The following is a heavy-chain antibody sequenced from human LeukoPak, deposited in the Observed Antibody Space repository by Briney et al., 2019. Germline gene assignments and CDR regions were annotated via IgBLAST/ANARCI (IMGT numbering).Heavy chain of an antibody. CDR3: AREYCSSTSCSKAMLGDYYYYYMDV. J-gene: IGHJ6*03. D-gene: IGHD2-2*01. CDR2: IIPIFGTA. CDR1: GGTFSSYA. V-gene: IGHV1-69*06. Sequence: ASVKVSCKASGGTFSSYAISWVRQAPGQGLEWMGGIIPIFGTANYAQKFQGRVTITADKSTSTAYMELSSLRSEDTAVYYCAREYCSSTSCSKAMLGDYYYYYMDVWGKGTTVTVSS.